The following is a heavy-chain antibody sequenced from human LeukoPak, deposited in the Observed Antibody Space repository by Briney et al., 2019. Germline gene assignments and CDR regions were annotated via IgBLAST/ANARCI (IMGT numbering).Heavy chain of an antibody. J-gene: IGHJ4*02. D-gene: IGHD3-22*01. CDR2: FHNSGTS. CDR3: ARVESSGYYFVPYFDY. CDR1: DDSISDYY. Sequence: SETLSLTCTVSDDSISDYYRGWIRQPPGKGLEWIGYFHNSGTSTYNPSLKSRVTISVDTSKNQFSLKLSSVTAADTAVYYCARVESSGYYFVPYFDYWGQGTLVTVSS. V-gene: IGHV4-59*01.